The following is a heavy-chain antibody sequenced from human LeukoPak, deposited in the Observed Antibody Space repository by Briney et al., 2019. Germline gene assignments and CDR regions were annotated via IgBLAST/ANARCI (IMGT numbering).Heavy chain of an antibody. D-gene: IGHD6-13*01. CDR3: ARETVPAIAAPRGLNY. J-gene: IGHJ4*02. V-gene: IGHV1-2*02. Sequence: GASVKVSCKASGYTFTGYYIHWVRQAPGQGLEWMGWINPNSGGTNDAQKFQGRVTMTRDTSISTAYMELCRLRSDDTAVYYCARETVPAIAAPRGLNYWGQGTLVTVSS. CDR1: GYTFTGYY. CDR2: INPNSGGT.